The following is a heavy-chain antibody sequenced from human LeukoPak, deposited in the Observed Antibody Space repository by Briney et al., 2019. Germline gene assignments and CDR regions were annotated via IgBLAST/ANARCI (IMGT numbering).Heavy chain of an antibody. Sequence: PGGSLRLSCAASGFTFSSYAMNWVRQAPGKGLEWVSSISASGGTTYYADSVKGRFTISRDNSKSTLYLQMNSLRADDTAVYYCAVDSSSWYMGFDYWGQGTLVTVSS. CDR3: AVDSSSWYMGFDY. CDR1: GFTFSSYA. V-gene: IGHV3-23*01. J-gene: IGHJ4*02. D-gene: IGHD6-13*01. CDR2: ISASGGTT.